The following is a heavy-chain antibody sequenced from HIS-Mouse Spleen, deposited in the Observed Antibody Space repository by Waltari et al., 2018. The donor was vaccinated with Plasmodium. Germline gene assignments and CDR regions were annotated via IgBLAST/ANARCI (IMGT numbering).Heavy chain of an antibody. Sequence: EVQLVESGGGLVQPGGSLRLSCAASGFTFSSYWMSWVREAPGKGLAWVANIKQDGSEQYYVDSVKGRFTISRDNAKNSLYLQMNSLRAEDTAVYYCASSWYWYFDLWGRGTLVTVSS. CDR2: IKQDGSEQ. J-gene: IGHJ2*01. D-gene: IGHD6-13*01. V-gene: IGHV3-7*01. CDR1: GFTFSSYW. CDR3: ASSWYWYFDL.